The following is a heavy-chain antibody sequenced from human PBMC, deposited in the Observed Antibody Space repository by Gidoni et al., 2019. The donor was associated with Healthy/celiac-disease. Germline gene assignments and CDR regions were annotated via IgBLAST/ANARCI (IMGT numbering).Heavy chain of an antibody. J-gene: IGHJ3*02. CDR1: GDPFSNYA. CDR3: AREKAELLRAFDI. V-gene: IGHV1-69*06. CDR2: IIPIFGTA. Sequence: QVQLFQSESEVKKPRSSVKVSYNASGDPFSNYAISWVRQAPGQGLEWMGGIIPIFGTANYAQKFQGRVTITADKSTSTAYMELSSLRSEDTAVYYCAREKAELLRAFDIWGQGTMVTVSS. D-gene: IGHD1-26*01.